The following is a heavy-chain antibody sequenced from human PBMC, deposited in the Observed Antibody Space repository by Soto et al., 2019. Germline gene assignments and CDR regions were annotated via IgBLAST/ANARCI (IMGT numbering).Heavy chain of an antibody. V-gene: IGHV3-30-3*01. CDR1: GFTFSSYA. CDR2: ISYDGSNK. D-gene: IGHD3-22*01. Sequence: GGSLRLSCAASGFTFSSYAMHWVRQAPGKGLEWVAVISYDGSNKYYADSVKGRFTISRDNSKNTLYLQMNSLRAEDTAVYYCAGSAIARDYYGMDVWGQGTTVTVSS. CDR3: AGSAIARDYYGMDV. J-gene: IGHJ6*02.